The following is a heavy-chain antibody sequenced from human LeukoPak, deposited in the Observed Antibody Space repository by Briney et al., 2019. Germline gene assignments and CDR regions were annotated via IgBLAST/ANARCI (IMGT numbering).Heavy chain of an antibody. J-gene: IGHJ4*02. CDR2: IWYDGSNK. V-gene: IGHV3-33*06. CDR1: GFTFSSYG. Sequence: EAGGSLRLSCAASGFTFSSYGMHWVRQAPGKGLEWVAVIWYDGSNKYYADSVKGRFTISRDNSKNTLYLQMNSLRAEDTAVYYCAKDLWGSHDGGSYGLDYWGQGTLVTVSS. CDR3: AKDLWGSHDGGSYGLDY. D-gene: IGHD5-18*01.